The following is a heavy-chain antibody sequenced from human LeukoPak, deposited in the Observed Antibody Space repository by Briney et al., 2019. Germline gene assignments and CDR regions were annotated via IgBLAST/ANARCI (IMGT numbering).Heavy chain of an antibody. CDR2: ISRSGSSI. J-gene: IGHJ4*02. D-gene: IGHD3-22*01. CDR3: AVALHYSDDY. V-gene: IGHV3-11*01. CDR1: GFTFSDYY. Sequence: GGSLRLSCAASGFTFSDYYMSWIRQAPGKGXEWVSYISRSGSSIYYADSVKARFTTPRDNAKNSLYLQMNSLRAEDTAVYYCAVALHYSDDYWGQGTLVTVSS.